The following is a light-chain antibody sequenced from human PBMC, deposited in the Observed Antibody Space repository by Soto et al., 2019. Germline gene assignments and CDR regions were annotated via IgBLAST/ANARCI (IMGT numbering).Light chain of an antibody. J-gene: IGKJ1*01. CDR3: QKYDSYPWT. Sequence: DIQMTQSPSALSASVGDRGTITCRASQSISSWLAWYQQKPGKAPKILIYDASSLESGVPSRFRGSGSGTEFTLTISSLQPDDFESYYCQKYDSYPWTFGQGTKVDIK. CDR1: QSISSW. V-gene: IGKV1-5*01. CDR2: DAS.